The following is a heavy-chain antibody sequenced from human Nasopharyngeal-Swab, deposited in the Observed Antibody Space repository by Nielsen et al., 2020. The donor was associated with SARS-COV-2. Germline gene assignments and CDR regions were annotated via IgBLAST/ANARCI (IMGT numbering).Heavy chain of an antibody. CDR2: ISSSGSYK. CDR1: GFTFSSYS. J-gene: IGHJ4*02. Sequence: GESLKISCTASGFTFSSYSMNWVRQAPGKGLEWVSSISSSGSYKHCADSVQGRFTISRDNARNSLYLQMNSLRAEDTAVYYCARDRIVGATDFDYWGQGTLVTVSS. V-gene: IGHV3-21*01. D-gene: IGHD1-26*01. CDR3: ARDRIVGATDFDY.